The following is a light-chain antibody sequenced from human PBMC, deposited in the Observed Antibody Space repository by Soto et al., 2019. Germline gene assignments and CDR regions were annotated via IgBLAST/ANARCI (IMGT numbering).Light chain of an antibody. J-gene: IGKJ2*01. Sequence: DIQMTQSPSSLSASVGDRVTITCQASQDISNYLNWYQQKPGKAPKLLIYDASNLETGVPSRFSGSGSGTDFTFTISSLQPEDIATYYCQHRKTFGQGTKLEIK. CDR3: QHRKT. CDR1: QDISNY. CDR2: DAS. V-gene: IGKV1-33*01.